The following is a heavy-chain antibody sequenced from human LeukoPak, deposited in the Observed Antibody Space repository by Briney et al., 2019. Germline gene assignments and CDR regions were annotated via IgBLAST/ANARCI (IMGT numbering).Heavy chain of an antibody. J-gene: IGHJ4*02. CDR2: INTKTGDP. Sequence: ASVKVSCKASGYNFTAYAMNWVRQAPGQGLEWTGWINTKTGDPTYAQGFTGRFVFSLDTSVSTAYLQISSLRAEDTAVYYCARGPYYHDFWGQGTLVTVSS. CDR1: GYNFTAYA. CDR3: ARGPYYHDF. D-gene: IGHD3-10*01. V-gene: IGHV7-4-1*02.